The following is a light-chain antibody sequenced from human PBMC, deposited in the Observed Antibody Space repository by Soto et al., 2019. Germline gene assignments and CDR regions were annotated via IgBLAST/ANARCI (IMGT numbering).Light chain of an antibody. V-gene: IGKV1-5*03. J-gene: IGKJ1*01. CDR3: QQYNSYSPT. Sequence: DIQMTQSPSTLSASVGDRVTITCRASQSISSWLAWYQQKPGKAPNLLIYQASSLESGVPSRFSGSGSGAEFTLTISSLQPDDSATYYCQQYNSYSPTFGQGTKVEIK. CDR2: QAS. CDR1: QSISSW.